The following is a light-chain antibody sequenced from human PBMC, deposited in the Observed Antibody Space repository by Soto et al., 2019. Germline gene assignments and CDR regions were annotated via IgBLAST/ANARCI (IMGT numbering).Light chain of an antibody. Sequence: EIVMTQSPATPSVSPGERATLSCRASQSVSNNLAWYQKKPGQAPRLLIYGASTRATGIPARFSGSGSGTEFTLTISSLQSEDFAFYYCQQYNSWWTFGQGTRVDIK. J-gene: IGKJ1*01. CDR3: QQYNSWWT. CDR1: QSVSNN. V-gene: IGKV3-15*01. CDR2: GAS.